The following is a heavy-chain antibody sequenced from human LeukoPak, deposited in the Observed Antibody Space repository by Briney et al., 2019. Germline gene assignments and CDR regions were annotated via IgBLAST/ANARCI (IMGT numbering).Heavy chain of an antibody. Sequence: SQTLSLTCTVSGGSISSGGYYWSWIRQHPGKGLEWIGYIYYSGSTYYNPSLKSRVTISVDTSKNQFSLKLSSVTAADTAVYYCARHGSGPYNWFDPWGQGTLVTVSS. CDR1: GGSISSGGYY. V-gene: IGHV4-31*03. D-gene: IGHD3-10*01. CDR3: ARHGSGPYNWFDP. J-gene: IGHJ5*02. CDR2: IYYSGST.